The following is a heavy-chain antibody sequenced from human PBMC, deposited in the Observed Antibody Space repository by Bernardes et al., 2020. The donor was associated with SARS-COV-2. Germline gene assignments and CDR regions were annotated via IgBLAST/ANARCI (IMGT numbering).Heavy chain of an antibody. CDR3: ARYSRQKGRSNDH. CDR1: GFTFSPFG. J-gene: IGHJ4*02. D-gene: IGHD2-15*01. CDR2: ILHDGSEK. Sequence: GGSLRLSCAASGFTFSPFGMHWVRQAPGKGLEWVATILHDGSEKYYIDSVKGRFTISRDNSKNTVYLQMNSLRAEDTAVYYCARYSRQKGRSNDHWGQGTLVTVSS. V-gene: IGHV3-33*01.